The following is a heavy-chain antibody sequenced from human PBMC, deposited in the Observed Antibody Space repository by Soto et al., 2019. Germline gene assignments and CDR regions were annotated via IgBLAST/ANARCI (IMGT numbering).Heavy chain of an antibody. V-gene: IGHV3-30-3*01. CDR1: GFTFSSYA. CDR2: ISYDGSNK. D-gene: IGHD5-18*01. J-gene: IGHJ4*02. CDR3: ARGGMVQLWFRPTEISY. Sequence: QVQLVESGGGVVQPGRSLRLSCAASGFTFSSYAMHWVRQAPGKGLEWVAVISYDGSNKYYEDSVKGRFTISRDNSKNTQYLQMNRLRAEDTAEYDCARGGMVQLWFRPTEISYWGQGTLVTVSS.